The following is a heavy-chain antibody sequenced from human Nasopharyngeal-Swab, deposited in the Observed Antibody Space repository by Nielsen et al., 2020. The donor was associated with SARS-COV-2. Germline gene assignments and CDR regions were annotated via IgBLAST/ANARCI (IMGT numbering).Heavy chain of an antibody. CDR2: IYYSGST. Sequence: SETLSLTCTVSGGSIISGDYYLSWIRQPPGKGLEWIGYIYYSGSTYYNPSLKSRVTISVDTSKNQFSLKLSSETAADTAVYYCALSAMVRGVKWFDPWGQGTLVTVSS. J-gene: IGHJ5*02. D-gene: IGHD3-10*01. CDR3: ALSAMVRGVKWFDP. V-gene: IGHV4-30-4*01. CDR1: GGSIISGDYY.